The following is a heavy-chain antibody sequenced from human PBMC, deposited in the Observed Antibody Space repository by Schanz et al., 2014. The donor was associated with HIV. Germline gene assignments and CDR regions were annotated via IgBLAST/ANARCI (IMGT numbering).Heavy chain of an antibody. CDR1: GFTFSSSG. J-gene: IGHJ6*02. CDR3: AKDRITGTAPPNYGMDV. CDR2: MWYDESHK. Sequence: QVQLVESGGGVVQPGRSLRLSCTASGFTFSSSGMHWVRQAPGKGLEWVAAMWYDESHKGYADSVKGRFTISRDSSKNTVYLQMNSLRAEDTALYYCAKDRITGTAPPNYGMDVWGQGTTVTVSS. V-gene: IGHV3-33*06. D-gene: IGHD1-20*01.